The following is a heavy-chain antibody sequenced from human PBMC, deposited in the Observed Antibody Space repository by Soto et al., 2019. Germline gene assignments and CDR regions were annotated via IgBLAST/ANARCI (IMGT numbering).Heavy chain of an antibody. V-gene: IGHV3-48*02. D-gene: IGHD3-22*01. CDR3: ASFPYYYDSSGYIDAFDI. CDR1: GFTFSSYS. J-gene: IGHJ3*02. CDR2: ISSSSSTI. Sequence: GGPLRLSCAASGFTFSSYSMNWVRQAPGKGLEWVSYISSSSSTIYYADSVKGRFTISRDNAKNSLYLQMNSLRDEDTAVDYCASFPYYYDSSGYIDAFDIWGQGTIVTASS.